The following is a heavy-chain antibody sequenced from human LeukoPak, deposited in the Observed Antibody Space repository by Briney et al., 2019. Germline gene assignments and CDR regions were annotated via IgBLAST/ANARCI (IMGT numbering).Heavy chain of an antibody. CDR2: ISSSSSTI. J-gene: IGHJ4*02. V-gene: IGHV3-48*04. Sequence: GGSLRLSCAASGFTFSSYSMNRVRQAPGKGREWVSYISSSSSTIYYADSVKGRFTISRDNAKNSLYLQMNSLRAEDTAVYYCARAYGDKRTHFDYWGQGTLVTVSS. D-gene: IGHD4-17*01. CDR1: GFTFSSYS. CDR3: ARAYGDKRTHFDY.